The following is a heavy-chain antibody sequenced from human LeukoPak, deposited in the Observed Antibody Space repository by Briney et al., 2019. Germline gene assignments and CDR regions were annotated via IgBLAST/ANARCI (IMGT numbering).Heavy chain of an antibody. J-gene: IGHJ6*03. CDR3: ARAPRDRGYCGATSCFEYMDV. CDR2: IFYNGNT. D-gene: IGHD2-2*01. CDR1: GASFSSYY. Sequence: SETLSLTCTVSGASFSSYYWSWLRQPPGKGLEWIAYIFYNGNTKYNPSLKSRVTISVDTSKTQFSLKVTSVTAGDTAVYYCARAPRDRGYCGATSCFEYMDVWGRGTTVTISS. V-gene: IGHV4-59*01.